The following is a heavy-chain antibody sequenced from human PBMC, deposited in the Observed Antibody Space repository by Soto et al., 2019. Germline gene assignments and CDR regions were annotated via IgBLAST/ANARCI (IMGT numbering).Heavy chain of an antibody. Sequence: GASVKVSCKASGGTFSSYAISWVRQAPGQGLEWMGGIIPIFGTANYAQKFQGRVTITADESTSTAYMELSSLRSEDTAVYYCATRGGYSYVYYYGMDVWGQGTTVTVSS. CDR1: GGTFSSYA. CDR3: ATRGGYSYVYYYGMDV. V-gene: IGHV1-69*13. CDR2: IIPIFGTA. J-gene: IGHJ6*02. D-gene: IGHD5-18*01.